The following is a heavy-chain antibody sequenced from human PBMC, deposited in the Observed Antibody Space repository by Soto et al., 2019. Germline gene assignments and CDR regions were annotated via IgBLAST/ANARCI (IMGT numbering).Heavy chain of an antibody. V-gene: IGHV3-33*01. D-gene: IGHD6-6*01. Sequence: HPVGSLRLSGTASGFIFSNFGMHWVRQAPGKGLEWVAGVWYDGSNGVSAESVKGRFTISRDNSKNTLYLQMTSLRAEDTAVYYCARDPRTARASAMDVWGQGTTVTVSS. CDR3: ARDPRTARASAMDV. CDR1: GFIFSNFG. CDR2: VWYDGSNG. J-gene: IGHJ6*02.